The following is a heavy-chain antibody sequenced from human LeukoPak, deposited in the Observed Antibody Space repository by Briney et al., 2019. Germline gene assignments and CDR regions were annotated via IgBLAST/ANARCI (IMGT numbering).Heavy chain of an antibody. CDR1: GYTFTSYD. J-gene: IGHJ1*01. V-gene: IGHV1-18*01. CDR3: ATYYDILTGYYSAEYFQH. Sequence: ASVKVSCKASGYTFTSYDINWVRQATGQGLEWMGWISAYNGNTNYAQKLQGRVTMTTDTSTSTAYMELRSLRSDDTAVYYCATYYDILTGYYSAEYFQHWGQGTLVTVSS. CDR2: ISAYNGNT. D-gene: IGHD3-9*01.